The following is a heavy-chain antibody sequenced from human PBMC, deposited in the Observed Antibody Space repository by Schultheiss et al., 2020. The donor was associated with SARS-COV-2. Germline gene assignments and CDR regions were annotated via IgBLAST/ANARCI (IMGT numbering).Heavy chain of an antibody. Sequence: ASVKVSCKASGDTFSSYAINWVRQAPGQGLEWMGWISAYNGNTNYAQKLQGRVTMTRDTSTGTADMELRSLRPDDTAVYYCARVLLDSSGYYPVDYWGQGTLVTVSS. CDR1: GDTFSSYA. J-gene: IGHJ4*02. V-gene: IGHV1-18*01. CDR2: ISAYNGNT. CDR3: ARVLLDSSGYYPVDY. D-gene: IGHD3-22*01.